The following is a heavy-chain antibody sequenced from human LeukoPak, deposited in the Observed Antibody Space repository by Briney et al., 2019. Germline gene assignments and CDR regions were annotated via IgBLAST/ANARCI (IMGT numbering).Heavy chain of an antibody. J-gene: IGHJ6*03. CDR1: GGSISSHY. D-gene: IGHD3-3*01. Sequence: PSGTLSLTCTVSGGSISSHYWSWIRQPAGKGLEWIGRLYTGGSTNYNPSLKSRVTMSVDTSKKQFSLKLSSVTAADTAVYYCARYDFWSGYYYMDVWGKGTTVTVSS. V-gene: IGHV4-4*07. CDR3: ARYDFWSGYYYMDV. CDR2: LYTGGST.